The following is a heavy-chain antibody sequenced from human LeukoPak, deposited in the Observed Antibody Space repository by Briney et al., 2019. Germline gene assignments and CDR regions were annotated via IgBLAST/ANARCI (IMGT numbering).Heavy chain of an antibody. CDR1: GFTFSGYG. J-gene: IGHJ4*02. CDR2: ISGRGSTI. CDR3: TRGEYYYTY. V-gene: IGHV3-48*04. D-gene: IGHD3-16*01. Sequence: GRSLRLSCAASGFTFSGYGMHWVRQTPGKGLEWVARISGRGSTIFYADSVKGRFTISRDNAKNSLYLQMDSLRVEDTAVYYCTRGEYYYTYWGQGTLVTVSS.